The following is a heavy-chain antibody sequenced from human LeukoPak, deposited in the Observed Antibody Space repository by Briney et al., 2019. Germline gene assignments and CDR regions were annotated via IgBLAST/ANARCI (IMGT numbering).Heavy chain of an antibody. CDR3: RAVAANTPRGFDY. V-gene: IGHV3-7*01. CDR1: GFTFSSYW. Sequence: PGGSLRLSCAAAGFTFSSYWMSWVRQAPGKGLEWVANIKQDGSEKYYVDSVKGRFTISRDNAKNSPYLQMNSVRAEDTAVYYCRAVAANTPRGFDYWGQGTLVTVSS. J-gene: IGHJ4*02. D-gene: IGHD6-19*01. CDR2: IKQDGSEK.